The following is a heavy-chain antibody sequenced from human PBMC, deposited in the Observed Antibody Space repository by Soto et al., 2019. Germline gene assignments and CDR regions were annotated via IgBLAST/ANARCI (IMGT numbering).Heavy chain of an antibody. D-gene: IGHD2-8*01. Sequence: ASVKVSCKASGYTFTSYYMHWVRQAPGQGLEWMGIINPSGGSTSYAQKLQGRVTMTRDTSTSTVYMELSSLRSEDTAVYYCARRFPGIVLMDDAFDIWGQGTMVTVSS. J-gene: IGHJ3*02. CDR1: GYTFTSYY. CDR2: INPSGGST. V-gene: IGHV1-46*01. CDR3: ARRFPGIVLMDDAFDI.